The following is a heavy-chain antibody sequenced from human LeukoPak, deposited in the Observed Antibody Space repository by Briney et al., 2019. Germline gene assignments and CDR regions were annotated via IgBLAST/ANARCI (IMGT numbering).Heavy chain of an antibody. CDR3: ARGDCSSTRCRNDAFDI. D-gene: IGHD2-2*01. Sequence: PSETLSLTCTVSGYSISSGYYWGWIRQPPGKGLEWIGSIYHSGSTYYNPSLKSRVTISVDTSKNQFSLKLSSVTAADTAVYYCARGDCSSTRCRNDAFDIWGQGTMVTVSS. CDR1: GYSISSGYY. CDR2: IYHSGST. J-gene: IGHJ3*02. V-gene: IGHV4-38-2*02.